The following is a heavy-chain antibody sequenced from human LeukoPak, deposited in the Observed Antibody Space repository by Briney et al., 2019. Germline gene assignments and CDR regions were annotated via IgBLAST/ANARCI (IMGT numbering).Heavy chain of an antibody. CDR2: IYPGDSDT. CDR3: ARHGYYDSSGYSYYYYGMDV. J-gene: IGHJ6*02. V-gene: IGHV5-51*01. CDR1: GYSFTSYW. D-gene: IGHD3-22*01. Sequence: GESLKISCNGSGYSFTSYWIGWVRQMPGKGLEWMGIIYPGDSDTRYSPSFQGQVTISADKSISTAYLQWSSLKASDTAMYYCARHGYYDSSGYSYYYYGMDVWGQGTTVTVSS.